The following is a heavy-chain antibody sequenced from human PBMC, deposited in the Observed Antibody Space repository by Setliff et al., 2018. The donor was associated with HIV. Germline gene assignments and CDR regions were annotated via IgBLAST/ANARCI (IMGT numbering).Heavy chain of an antibody. CDR3: ARADSSNWYHVDY. V-gene: IGHV1-69*05. Sequence: RASVKVSCKASGGTFSDYAISWVRQAPGQGLEWMGAIMPTFGTADYAQKFQDRLTITTDESTSTAYMDLRSLRSEDTAVYYCARADSSNWYHVDYWGQGTLVTVSS. J-gene: IGHJ4*02. D-gene: IGHD6-13*01. CDR1: GGTFSDYA. CDR2: IMPTFGTA.